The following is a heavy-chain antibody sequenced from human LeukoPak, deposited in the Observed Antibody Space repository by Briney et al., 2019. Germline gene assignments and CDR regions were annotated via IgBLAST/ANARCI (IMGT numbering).Heavy chain of an antibody. CDR2: ISAYNGNT. J-gene: IGHJ4*02. CDR1: DYTFTSYG. CDR3: ARSSSVTIPGYYFDY. V-gene: IGHV1-18*01. D-gene: IGHD2-21*01. Sequence: ASVKVSCKASDYTFTSYGISWVRQAPGQGLEWMGWISAYNGNTNYAQKLRGRVTMTTDTSTSTAYMELRSLRSDDTAVYYCARSSSVTIPGYYFDYWGQGTLVTVSS.